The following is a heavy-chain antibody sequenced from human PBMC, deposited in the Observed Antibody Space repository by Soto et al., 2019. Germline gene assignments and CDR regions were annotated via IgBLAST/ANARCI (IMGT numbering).Heavy chain of an antibody. Sequence: GASVKVSCKTSGYHFTAYGLAWLRQAPGQRLEWMGWVSANNGHTNYAQNLQGRVSMTTDTSTGTAYMELRGLTFDDTAVYYCARDIESVTAKHFFYYYAMDVWGQGTTVTVSS. CDR1: GYHFTAYG. CDR3: ARDIESVTAKHFFYYYAMDV. V-gene: IGHV1-18*01. D-gene: IGHD2-8*01. CDR2: VSANNGHT. J-gene: IGHJ6*02.